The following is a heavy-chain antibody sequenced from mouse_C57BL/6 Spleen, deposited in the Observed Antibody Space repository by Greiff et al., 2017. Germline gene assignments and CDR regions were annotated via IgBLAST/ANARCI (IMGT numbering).Heavy chain of an antibody. D-gene: IGHD1-1*01. J-gene: IGHJ4*01. CDR3: ARLYYGSSYDNAMDY. Sequence: EVQVVESGGGLVKPGGSLKLSCAASGFTFSDYGMHWVRQAPEKGLEWVAYISSGSSTIYYADTVKGRFTISRDNAKNTLFLQMTSLRSEDTAMYYCARLYYGSSYDNAMDYWGQGTSVTVSS. CDR1: GFTFSDYG. V-gene: IGHV5-17*01. CDR2: ISSGSSTI.